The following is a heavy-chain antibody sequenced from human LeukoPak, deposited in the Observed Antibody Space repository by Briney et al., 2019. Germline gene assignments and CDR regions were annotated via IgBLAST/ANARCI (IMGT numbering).Heavy chain of an antibody. V-gene: IGHV1-24*01. CDR1: GYTLTELS. Sequence: ASGKVSCKVSGYTLTELSMHWVRQAPGKGLEWMGGFDPEDGETIYAQKFQGRVTMTEATSTDTAYMELSSLRSEDTAVYYCAAGYCSGGSCFVHRFGVFDYWGQGTLVTVSS. CDR3: AAGYCSGGSCFVHRFGVFDY. J-gene: IGHJ4*02. CDR2: FDPEDGET. D-gene: IGHD2-15*01.